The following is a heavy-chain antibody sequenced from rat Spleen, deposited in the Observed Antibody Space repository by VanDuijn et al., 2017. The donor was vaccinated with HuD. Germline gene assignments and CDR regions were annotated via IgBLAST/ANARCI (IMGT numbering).Heavy chain of an antibody. CDR2: IWTGGST. D-gene: IGHD1-9*01. J-gene: IGHJ2*01. V-gene: IGHV2-30*01. CDR1: GFSLTSYN. CDR3: TRNTMGITPFDY. Sequence: QVQLKESGPGLVQPSQTLSLTCTVAGFSLTSYNVHWVRQPPGKGLEWMGVIWTGGSTDYNSALKSRLSISRDTSKSQVLLKMNSLQTEDTAMYYCTRNTMGITPFDYWGQGVMVTVSS.